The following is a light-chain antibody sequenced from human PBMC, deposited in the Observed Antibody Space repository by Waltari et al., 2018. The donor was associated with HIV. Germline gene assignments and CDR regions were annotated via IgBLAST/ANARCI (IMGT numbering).Light chain of an antibody. CDR1: NSNIGSNS. V-gene: IGLV1-47*01. J-gene: IGLJ3*02. CDR3: AAWDHSLSARV. Sequence: QSVLTHPPSASGTPGQRVTIPCSGSNSNIGSNSVYWYQQFPGTAPKLLIYRDNQRPSGVPDRFSGSKSGTSASLAISGLRSEDEADYYCAAWDHSLSARVFGGGTKMTVL. CDR2: RDN.